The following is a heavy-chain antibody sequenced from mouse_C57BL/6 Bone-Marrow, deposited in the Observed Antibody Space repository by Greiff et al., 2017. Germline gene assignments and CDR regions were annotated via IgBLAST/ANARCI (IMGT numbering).Heavy chain of an antibody. V-gene: IGHV5-6*01. CDR3: EMYYNGSSYDYCDY. CDR2: ISSGGSYT. Sequence: EVQGVESGGDLVKPGGSLKLSCAASGFTFSSYGMSWVRQTPDKRLEWVATISSGGSYTYYPDSVKGRFTISRDNAKNTLYLQMSRLKSEDTAMYYGEMYYNGSSYDYCDYWGQGTTLTVSS. J-gene: IGHJ2*01. CDR1: GFTFSSYG. D-gene: IGHD1-1*01.